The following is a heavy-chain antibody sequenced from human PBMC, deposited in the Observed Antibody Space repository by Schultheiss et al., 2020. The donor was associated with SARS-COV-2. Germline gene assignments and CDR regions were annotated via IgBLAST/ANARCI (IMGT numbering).Heavy chain of an antibody. CDR2: IYHSGST. D-gene: IGHD2-15*01. CDR1: GGSISSSNW. CDR3: ARDTRAYCSGGSCNWFDP. Sequence: GSLRLSCAVSGGSISSSNWWSWVRQPPGKGLEWIGEIYHSGSTNYNPSLKSRVTISVDKSKNQFSLKLSSVTAADTAVYYCARDTRAYCSGGSCNWFDPWGQGTLVTVSS. J-gene: IGHJ5*02. V-gene: IGHV4-4*02.